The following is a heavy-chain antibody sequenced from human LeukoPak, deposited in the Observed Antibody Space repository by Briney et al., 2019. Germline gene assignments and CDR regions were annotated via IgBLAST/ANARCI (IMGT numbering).Heavy chain of an antibody. V-gene: IGHV3-30*18. D-gene: IGHD5-12*01. J-gene: IGHJ4*02. CDR3: AEDNSPPRWDGYDYGFDY. CDR2: ISYDGSNK. CDR1: GFTFSSYG. Sequence: GGSLRLSCAASGFTFSSYGMHWVRQAPGKGLEWVAVISYDGSNKYYADSVKGRFTISRDNSKNTLYLQMNSLRAEDTAMYYCAEDNSPPRWDGYDYGFDYWGQGTLVTVSS.